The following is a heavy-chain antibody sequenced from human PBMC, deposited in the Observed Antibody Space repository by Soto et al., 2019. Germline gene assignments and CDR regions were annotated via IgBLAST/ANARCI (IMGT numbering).Heavy chain of an antibody. Sequence: GGSLRLSCAASGFTFSSYAMSWVRQAPGKGLEWVSAISGSGGSTYYADSVKGRFTISRDNSKNTLYLQMNSLRAEDTAVYYCAKIKSGGQNIVVVAAAANYYYGMDVWGQGTTVTVSS. D-gene: IGHD2-15*01. CDR1: GFTFSSYA. CDR2: ISGSGGST. CDR3: AKIKSGGQNIVVVAAAANYYYGMDV. V-gene: IGHV3-23*01. J-gene: IGHJ6*02.